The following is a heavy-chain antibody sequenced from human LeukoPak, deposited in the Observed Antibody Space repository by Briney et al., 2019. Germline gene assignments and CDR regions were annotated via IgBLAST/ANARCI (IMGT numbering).Heavy chain of an antibody. CDR1: GGSISSGGYY. V-gene: IGHV4-31*03. CDR3: AREGHTAMVTDY. J-gene: IGHJ4*02. D-gene: IGHD5-18*01. CDR2: IYYSGST. Sequence: SETLSLTCTVSGGSISSGGYYWSWIRQHPGKGLEWIGYIYYSGSTYYNPSLKSRVTISVDTSKNQFSLKLSSVTAADTAVYYCAREGHTAMVTDYWGQGTLVTVSS.